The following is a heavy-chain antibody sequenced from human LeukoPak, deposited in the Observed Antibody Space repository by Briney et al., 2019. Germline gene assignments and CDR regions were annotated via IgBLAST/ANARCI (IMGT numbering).Heavy chain of an antibody. J-gene: IGHJ4*02. Sequence: GGSLRLSCAASGFTFSSYWMSWVRQAPGKGLEWVANIKQDGSEKYYVDSVKGRFTISRDNAKNSLYLQMNSLRAEDTAVYYCARDLSYYDSSGKGDYWGQGTLSPSPQ. CDR2: IKQDGSEK. CDR1: GFTFSSYW. CDR3: ARDLSYYDSSGKGDY. V-gene: IGHV3-7*01. D-gene: IGHD3-22*01.